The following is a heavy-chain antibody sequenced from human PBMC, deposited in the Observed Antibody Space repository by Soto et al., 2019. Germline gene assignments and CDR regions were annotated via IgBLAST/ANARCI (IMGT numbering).Heavy chain of an antibody. J-gene: IGHJ4*02. CDR1: GCSISSSSYY. CDR3: ARHRRNYYDSSGYPNDHFDY. D-gene: IGHD3-22*01. V-gene: IGHV4-39*01. CDR2: IYYSGST. Sequence: SETLSLTCPFSGCSISSSSYYWGWIRQPPGKGLEWIGSIYYSGSTYYNPSLKSRVTISVDTSKNQFSLKLSSVTAADTAVYYCARHRRNYYDSSGYPNDHFDYWGQGTLVTVSS.